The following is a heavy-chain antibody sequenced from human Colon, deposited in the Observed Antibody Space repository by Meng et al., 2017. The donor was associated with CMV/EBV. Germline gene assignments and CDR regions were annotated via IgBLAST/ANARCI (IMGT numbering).Heavy chain of an antibody. CDR1: GYTFTGYY. J-gene: IGHJ5*02. CDR2: IEPSSGGT. D-gene: IGHD6-13*01. Sequence: ASVKVSCKASGYTFTGYYMHWVRQAPGQGLEWMGWIEPSSGGTDYAQKFQGRVTMTRDTSLNTAYMELSKVTSDDTAVYYCARYTASAGTSGFDPWGQGSQVTVSS. V-gene: IGHV1-2*02. CDR3: ARYTASAGTSGFDP.